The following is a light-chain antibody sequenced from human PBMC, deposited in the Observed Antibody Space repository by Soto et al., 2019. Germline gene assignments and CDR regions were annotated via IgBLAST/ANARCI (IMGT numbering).Light chain of an antibody. CDR1: QAVSSIL. J-gene: IGKJ4*01. CDR2: GAS. Sequence: EVVLTQSPGTLSLSPGERATLSCRASQAVSSILLAWYQQKPGQAPRLLIYGASSRATGIPDRFSGSGSGTDFTLPVSRLEPEDSAVYYCQQHGTSPIFGGGTKVEIK. CDR3: QQHGTSPI. V-gene: IGKV3-20*01.